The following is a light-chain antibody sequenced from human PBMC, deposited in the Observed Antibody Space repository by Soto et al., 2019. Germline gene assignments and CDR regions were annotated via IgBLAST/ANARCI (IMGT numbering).Light chain of an antibody. J-gene: IGLJ1*01. Sequence: QSALTQPPSASGSPGQSVTISCTGTSSDIGSYNSVSWYQQHPGKAPKLMIYEVSNRPSGVSNRFSGSKSGNTASLTISGLQAEDEADYYCSSYTSSSTLYVFGTGTKLTVL. V-gene: IGLV2-14*01. CDR3: SSYTSSSTLYV. CDR1: SSDIGSYNS. CDR2: EVS.